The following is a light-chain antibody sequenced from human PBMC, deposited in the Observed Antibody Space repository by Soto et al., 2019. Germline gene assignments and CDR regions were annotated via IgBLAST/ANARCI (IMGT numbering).Light chain of an antibody. J-gene: IGKJ1*01. CDR1: QSLRSY. CDR3: QHYNSYSEA. CDR2: EAS. Sequence: EIQLTQSPSSLSASVGDKFTITCRASQSLRSYLNWVQQRPGKAPKLLIYEASSLQTGVPSRFSGSGSGTEFALTISSLQPDDFATYYCQHYNSYSEAFGQGTKVDIK. V-gene: IGKV1-16*01.